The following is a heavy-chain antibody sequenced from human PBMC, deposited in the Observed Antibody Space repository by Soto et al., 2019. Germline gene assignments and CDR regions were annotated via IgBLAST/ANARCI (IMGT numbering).Heavy chain of an antibody. CDR2: IIPIFGTA. CDR1: GGTFSSYA. J-gene: IGHJ4*02. CDR3: ARSTEVVHRGYDTPYY. V-gene: IGHV1-69*13. Sequence: SVKVSCKASGGTFSSYAISWVRQAPGQGLEWMGGIIPIFGTANYAQKFQGRVTITADESTSTAYMELSSLRSEDTAVYYCARSTEVVHRGYDTPYYWGQGTLVTVSS. D-gene: IGHD5-12*01.